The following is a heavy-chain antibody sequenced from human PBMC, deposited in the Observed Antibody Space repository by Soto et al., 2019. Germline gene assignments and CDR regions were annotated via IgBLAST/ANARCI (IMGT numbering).Heavy chain of an antibody. CDR3: PRDLDSGYDYSFDY. Sequence: QVQLVESGGGVVQPGRSLRLSCAASGFTFSSYGMHWVRQAPGKGLEWVSVIWYDGSNKYYADSVKGRFTISRDNFKNTLSLQMTSLRAEDTAVYYCPRDLDSGYDYSFDYCGQGTLVTVSS. CDR1: GFTFSSYG. CDR2: IWYDGSNK. V-gene: IGHV3-33*01. J-gene: IGHJ4*02. D-gene: IGHD5-12*01.